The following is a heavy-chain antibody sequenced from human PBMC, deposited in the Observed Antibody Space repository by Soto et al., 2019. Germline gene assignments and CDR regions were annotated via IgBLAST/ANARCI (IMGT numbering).Heavy chain of an antibody. CDR1: GYTFTSYG. V-gene: IGHV1-18*01. D-gene: IGHD4-17*01. CDR2: ISAYNGNT. CDR3: ARDSVDYGDYKNAFDY. J-gene: IGHJ4*02. Sequence: ASVKVSCKASGYTFTSYGISWVRQAPGQGLEWMGWISAYNGNTNYAQKLQGRVTMTTDTSTSTAYMELRSLRSDDTAVYYCARDSVDYGDYKNAFDYWGQGTLVNVSS.